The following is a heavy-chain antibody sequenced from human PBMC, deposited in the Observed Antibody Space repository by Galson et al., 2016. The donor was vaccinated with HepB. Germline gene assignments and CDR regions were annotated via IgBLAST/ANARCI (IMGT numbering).Heavy chain of an antibody. Sequence: SLRLSCAASGFRFGDHAMHWVRQAPGKGLEWVSGISWHSANIGYADSVKGRFTISRDNAKNSLHLQMNSLRAEDTALYYCTKDTNLYYGSGSYPLFQNWGQGTLVTVSP. CDR1: GFRFGDHA. CDR2: ISWHSANI. CDR3: TKDTNLYYGSGSYPLFQN. J-gene: IGHJ4*02. V-gene: IGHV3-9*01. D-gene: IGHD3-10*01.